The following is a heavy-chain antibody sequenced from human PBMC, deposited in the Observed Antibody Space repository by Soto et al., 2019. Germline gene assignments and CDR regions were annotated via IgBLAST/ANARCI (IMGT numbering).Heavy chain of an antibody. CDR1: GFTFSSYG. Sequence: QVQLVESGGGVVQPGKSLRLSCAGSGFTFSSYGMDWVRQAPGKGLAWVAVISHDGTNKYYADSVKGRFTISRDNSKKTLERQMRSLRADDTAVYYCAKDRMGAGVRGYFDYWGQGTLVTVSS. V-gene: IGHV3-30*18. J-gene: IGHJ4*02. CDR2: ISHDGTNK. CDR3: AKDRMGAGVRGYFDY. D-gene: IGHD3-10*01.